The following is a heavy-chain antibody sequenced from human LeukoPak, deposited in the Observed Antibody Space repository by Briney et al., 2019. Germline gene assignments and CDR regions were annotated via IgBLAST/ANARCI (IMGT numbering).Heavy chain of an antibody. V-gene: IGHV1-18*01. CDR3: ARAHPLQCSGSYYYFDY. Sequence: ATVKVSCKPSGYAFTSYGISWVRQAPGQGLEWMGWISGYSGNTYYAQKLQGRVTMTTDTSTSTAYMVLRSLRSDDTAVYYCARAHPLQCSGSYYYFDYWGQGTLVTVSS. D-gene: IGHD1-26*01. J-gene: IGHJ4*02. CDR2: ISGYSGNT. CDR1: GYAFTSYG.